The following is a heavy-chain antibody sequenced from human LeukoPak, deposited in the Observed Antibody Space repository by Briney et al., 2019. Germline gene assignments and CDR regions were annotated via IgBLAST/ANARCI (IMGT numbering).Heavy chain of an antibody. V-gene: IGHV3-23*01. Sequence: TGGSLRLSCAASGFTFSSYAMSWVRQAPGKGLEWVSAISGSGGTTDYADSVKGRFTISRDNSKNTLYLQMNSLRGEDTAVYCCAKDDRNSGWSDYWGQGTLVTVSS. CDR3: AKDDRNSGWSDY. CDR1: GFTFSSYA. D-gene: IGHD6-19*01. CDR2: ISGSGGTT. J-gene: IGHJ4*02.